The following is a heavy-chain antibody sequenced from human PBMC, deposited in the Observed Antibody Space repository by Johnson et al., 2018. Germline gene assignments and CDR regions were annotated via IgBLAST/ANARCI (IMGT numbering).Heavy chain of an antibody. CDR2: ISDSGGST. Sequence: VRLVQSGGGLVQHGGSLRLSCVASGFTFSSYAMSWVRQAPGKGLEWVSTISDSGGSTYYADSVRGRFTRSRDNTKNTVFRQKDRLRAEDTAVYFCAKDLGPLWGSGYRYFQHWGQGTLVTVSS. CDR1: GFTFSSYA. CDR3: AKDLGPLWGSGYRYFQH. D-gene: IGHD5-12*01. J-gene: IGHJ1*01. V-gene: IGHV3-23*04.